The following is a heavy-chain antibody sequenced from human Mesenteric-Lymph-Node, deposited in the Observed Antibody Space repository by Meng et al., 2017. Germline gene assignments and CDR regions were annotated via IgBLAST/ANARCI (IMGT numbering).Heavy chain of an antibody. CDR2: TYYRSKWYN. J-gene: IGHJ4*02. CDR3: ARWLSSNKLFDY. CDR1: GVSGSRNSAA. D-gene: IGHD6-13*01. Sequence: LHHRGPGLAHPLPPRLLTLTLPGVSGSRNSAAWNWIRHSPSRGLEWLGRTYYRSKWYNDYAVSVKSRITINPDTSKNQFSLQLNSVTPEDTAVYYCARWLSSNKLFDYWGQGTLVTVSS. V-gene: IGHV6-1*01.